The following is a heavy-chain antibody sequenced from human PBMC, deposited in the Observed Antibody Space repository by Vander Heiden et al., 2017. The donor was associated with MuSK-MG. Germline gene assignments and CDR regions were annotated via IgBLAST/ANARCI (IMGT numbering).Heavy chain of an antibody. V-gene: IGHV3-15*01. CDR3: NTDLRWEVSSVY. D-gene: IGHD1-26*01. Sequence: EVQLVESGGDLVEPGGSLRLSCVASGFPFTNAWMSWVRQAPGKGLEWVGRIKSKTDGETTDYAAPVKDRFSISRDDSKNTLYLQMNSLKTEDTAIYYCNTDLRWEVSSVYWGQGTLVTVSS. CDR1: GFPFTNAW. CDR2: IKSKTDGETT. J-gene: IGHJ4*02.